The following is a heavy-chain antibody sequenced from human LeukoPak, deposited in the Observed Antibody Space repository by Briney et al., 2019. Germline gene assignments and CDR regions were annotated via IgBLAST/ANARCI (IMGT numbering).Heavy chain of an antibody. CDR2: INHSGST. D-gene: IGHD5-24*01. CDR3: AREGQEMATII. Sequence: PSETLSLTCAVYGGSFSGYYWSWIRQPPGKGLEWIGEINHSGSTNYNPSLKSRVTISVDTSKNQFSLKLSSVTAADTAVYYCAREGQEMATIIRGQGTLVTVSS. J-gene: IGHJ4*02. CDR1: GGSFSGYY. V-gene: IGHV4-34*01.